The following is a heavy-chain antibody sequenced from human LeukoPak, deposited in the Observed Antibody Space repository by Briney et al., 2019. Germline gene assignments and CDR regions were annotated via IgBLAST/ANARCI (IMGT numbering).Heavy chain of an antibody. CDR3: ARDCIGCHGFDY. CDR1: GYTFTSYG. V-gene: IGHV1-18*01. J-gene: IGHJ4*02. CDR2: VSAYADNT. Sequence: GASVKVSCKASGYTFTSYGISWVRQAPGQGREWMGWVSAYADNTNYVQKVQGRVTMTSDTSKNTAYMELRSMRSDDTAVYYCARDCIGCHGFDYWGQGALVTVSS. D-gene: IGHD2-15*01.